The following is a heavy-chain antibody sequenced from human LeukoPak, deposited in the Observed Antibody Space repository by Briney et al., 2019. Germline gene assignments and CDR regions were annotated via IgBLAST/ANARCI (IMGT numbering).Heavy chain of an antibody. CDR1: GGSISSGGQY. J-gene: IGHJ1*01. Sequence: SETLSLTCTVSGGSISSGGQYWGWIRQPPGKGLEWIGSTYYSGSTYYNPSLKSRVTTSVDTSKNQFSLKLISVTAADTAVYYCARHLLGVAGPFQYWGQGTLATVSS. CDR3: ARHLLGVAGPFQY. CDR2: TYYSGST. V-gene: IGHV4-39*01. D-gene: IGHD6-19*01.